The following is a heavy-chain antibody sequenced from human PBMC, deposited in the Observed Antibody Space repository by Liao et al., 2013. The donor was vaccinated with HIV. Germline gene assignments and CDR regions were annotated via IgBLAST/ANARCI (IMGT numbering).Heavy chain of an antibody. J-gene: IGHJ6*03. V-gene: IGHV4-59*01. D-gene: IGHD3-10*01. CDR2: IYYSGST. Sequence: QVQLEESGPGLVKPSETLSLTCTVSGGSISSYYWSWIRQPPGKGLEWIGYIYYSGSTNYNPSLKSRVTLSVDTSKNHFSLKLSSVTAADTAVYYCARGWRVRGVSSYYYMDVWGKGTTVTVSS. CDR3: ARGWRVRGVSSYYYMDV. CDR1: GGSISSYY.